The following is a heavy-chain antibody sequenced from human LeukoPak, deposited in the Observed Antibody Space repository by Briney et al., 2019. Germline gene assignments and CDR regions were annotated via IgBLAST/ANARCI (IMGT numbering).Heavy chain of an antibody. CDR2: IIPILGIA. V-gene: IGHV1-69*04. CDR1: GGTFSSYA. J-gene: IGHJ4*02. CDR3: ATVVRDDFWSGYRGINFDY. Sequence: GASVKVSCKASGGTFSSYAISWLRQAPGQGLEWMGRIIPILGIANYAQKFQGRVTITADKSTSTAYMELSGLRSEDTAVYYCATVVRDDFWSGYRGINFDYWGQGTLVTVSS. D-gene: IGHD3-3*01.